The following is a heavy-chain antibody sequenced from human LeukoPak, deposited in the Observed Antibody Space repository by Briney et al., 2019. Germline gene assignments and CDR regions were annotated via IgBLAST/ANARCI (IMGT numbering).Heavy chain of an antibody. D-gene: IGHD3-9*01. CDR2: FHSDGRT. CDR3: GQTDIYFEPIDY. V-gene: IGHV4-4*03. CDR1: GVSPCGTEW. J-gene: IGHJ4*02. Sequence: PPRTPSLTSAVSGVSPCGTEWWIWVRQPPGQGRRWFGVFHSDGRTNYNPSLWSRVSMSNDYSKIQFTLRVYSVTAADKAIYNCGQTDIYFEPIDYWSPGSLVTVSS.